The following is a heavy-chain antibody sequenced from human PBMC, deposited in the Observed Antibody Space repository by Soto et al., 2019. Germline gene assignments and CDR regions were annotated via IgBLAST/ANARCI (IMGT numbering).Heavy chain of an antibody. Sequence: EVQLLESGGGLGQPGGSLRLSCAASGFTFSSYAMTWVRQAPGKGLEWVSAISSSGGNTYYADSVKGRFTISRDNSENTLYLQMNSLRAEDTAIYYCASSLDIVLMVYAAYGYWGQGTLVT. CDR3: ASSLDIVLMVYAAYGY. CDR2: ISSSGGNT. CDR1: GFTFSSYA. V-gene: IGHV3-23*01. D-gene: IGHD2-8*01. J-gene: IGHJ4*02.